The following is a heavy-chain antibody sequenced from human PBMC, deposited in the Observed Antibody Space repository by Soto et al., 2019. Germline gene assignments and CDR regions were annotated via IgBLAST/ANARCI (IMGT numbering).Heavy chain of an antibody. CDR2: IWYDGNTK. Sequence: QIQLVESGGGVVQPGRSLRLSCTASGFTFNSYGLNWVRQAPGKGLEWVAVIWYDGNTKYYADSVKGRFTISRDNLRSTVYLQMNSLTAEDTAVYYCARPLVAPVAGPYYYGMDVWGQGTKVTVSS. D-gene: IGHD6-19*01. J-gene: IGHJ6*02. CDR1: GFTFNSYG. V-gene: IGHV3-33*01. CDR3: ARPLVAPVAGPYYYGMDV.